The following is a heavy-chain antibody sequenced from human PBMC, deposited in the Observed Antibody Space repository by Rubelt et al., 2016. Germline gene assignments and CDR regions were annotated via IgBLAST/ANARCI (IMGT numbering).Heavy chain of an antibody. CDR1: GYTFTSYG. J-gene: IGHJ4*02. V-gene: IGHV1-18*01. CDR2: ISAYNGNT. D-gene: IGHD6-13*01. CDR3: ARVISGVEYSSSWHFDY. Sequence: QVQLVQSGAEVKKPGASVKVSCKASGYTFTSYGISWVRQAPGQGLEWMGWISAYNGNTNYAQKLQVGVTMTTDTSTSTAYMGLRSLGSDDTAVYYCARVISGVEYSSSWHFDYWGQGTLVTVSS.